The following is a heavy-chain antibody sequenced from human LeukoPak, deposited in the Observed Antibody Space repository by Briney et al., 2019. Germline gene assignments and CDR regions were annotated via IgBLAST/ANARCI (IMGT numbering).Heavy chain of an antibody. V-gene: IGHV4-39*07. Sequence: SETLSLTCTVSGGSISSSSYYWGWLRQPPGKGLEWIGSIYYSGSTYYNPSLKSRVTISVDTSKNQFSLKLSSVTAADTAVYYCARDPLVRGYSYGLTEFDYWGQGTLVTVSS. CDR3: ARDPLVRGYSYGLTEFDY. J-gene: IGHJ4*02. CDR1: GGSISSSSYY. CDR2: IYYSGST. D-gene: IGHD5-18*01.